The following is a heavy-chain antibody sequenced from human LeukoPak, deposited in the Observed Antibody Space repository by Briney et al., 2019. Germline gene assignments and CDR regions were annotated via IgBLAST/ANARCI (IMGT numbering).Heavy chain of an antibody. CDR1: GFTFSSYA. V-gene: IGHV3-23*01. CDR3: AKYTDGDYGYAFDI. D-gene: IGHD4-17*01. Sequence: GGSLRLSCAASGFTFSSYAMSGFRQAPGKGLEWVSAISGSGGSTYYADSVKGRFTISRDNSKNTLYLQMNSLRAEDTAVYYCAKYTDGDYGYAFDIWGQGTMDTVSS. J-gene: IGHJ3*02. CDR2: ISGSGGST.